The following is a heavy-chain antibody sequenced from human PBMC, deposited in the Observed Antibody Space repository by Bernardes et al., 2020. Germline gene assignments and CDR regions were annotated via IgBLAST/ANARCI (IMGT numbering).Heavy chain of an antibody. J-gene: IGHJ6*03. V-gene: IGHV3-74*01. CDR3: ASQSLDYYYYYMDV. CDR1: GFTFSTYW. Sequence: GGSLRLSCAASGFTFSTYWMHWVRQAPGKGLVWVSRINGDGSSTTYADSVKGRFTISRDNAKNTLYLQMNSLRAEDTAVYYCASQSLDYYYYYMDVWGKGATVTVSS. CDR2: INGDGSST.